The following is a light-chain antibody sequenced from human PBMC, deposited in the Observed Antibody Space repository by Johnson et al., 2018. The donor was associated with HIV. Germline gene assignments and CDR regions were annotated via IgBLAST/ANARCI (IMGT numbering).Light chain of an antibody. CDR1: SSNIGNNY. CDR3: VTWDSSPSAYV. V-gene: IGLV1-51*01. J-gene: IGLJ1*01. Sequence: QSVLTQPPSVSAAPGQKVTISCSGSSSNIGNNYVSWYQQLPGTAPKLLIYANTKRPSGIPDRFSGSKSGTSATLGITGLQTGDEAEYYCVTWDSSPSAYVFGTGTKVTVL. CDR2: ANT.